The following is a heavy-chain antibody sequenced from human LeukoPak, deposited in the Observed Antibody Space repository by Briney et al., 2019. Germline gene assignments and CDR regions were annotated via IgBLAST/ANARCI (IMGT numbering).Heavy chain of an antibody. J-gene: IGHJ6*03. V-gene: IGHV4-4*09. Sequence: PSETLSLTCTVSGGSISSYYWSWIRQPTGKGLEWIGYIYTSGSTNYNPSLKSRVTISVDTSKNQFSLKLSSVTAADTAVYYCAGHRVVTYYYYYYMDVWGKGTTVTVSS. D-gene: IGHD3-22*01. CDR3: AGHRVVTYYYYYYMDV. CDR1: GGSISSYY. CDR2: IYTSGST.